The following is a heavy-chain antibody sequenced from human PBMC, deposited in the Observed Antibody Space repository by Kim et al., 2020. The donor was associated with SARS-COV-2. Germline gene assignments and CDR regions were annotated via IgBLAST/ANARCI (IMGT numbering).Heavy chain of an antibody. CDR2: IGGGGLTT. J-gene: IGHJ4*02. Sequence: GGSLRLSCAASGFTFSSYAMSWVRQAPGKGLEWVSAIGGGGLTTYYADSVKGRFTISRDNSKNTLYLQMNSLRAEDTAVYYCTKNGAGTRNFDYWGQGTLLTVSS. D-gene: IGHD1-7*01. CDR1: GFTFSSYA. CDR3: TKNGAGTRNFDY. V-gene: IGHV3-23*01.